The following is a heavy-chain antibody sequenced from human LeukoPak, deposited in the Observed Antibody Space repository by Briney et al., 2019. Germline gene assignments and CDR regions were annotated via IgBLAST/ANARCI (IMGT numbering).Heavy chain of an antibody. D-gene: IGHD5-24*01. J-gene: IGHJ6*03. CDR2: INPNSGGT. CDR3: ASLRDGYNFDYYYMDV. V-gene: IGHV1-2*06. Sequence: APVKVSCKASGYTFTGYYMHWVRQAPGQGLEWMGRINPNSGGTNYAQKFQGRVTMTRDTSISTAYMELSRLRSDDTAVYYCASLRDGYNFDYYYMDVWGKGTTVTVSS. CDR1: GYTFTGYY.